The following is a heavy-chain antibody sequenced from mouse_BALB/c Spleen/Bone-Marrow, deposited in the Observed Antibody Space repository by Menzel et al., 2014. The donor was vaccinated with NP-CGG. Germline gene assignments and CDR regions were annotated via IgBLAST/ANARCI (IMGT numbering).Heavy chain of an antibody. CDR1: GYTFTSYY. CDR2: IYPGNVNT. J-gene: IGHJ2*01. Sequence: QVQMQQPGPELVKPGASVRISCKASGYTFTSYYIHWVKQRPGQGLEWIGWIYPGNVNTRYNEKFKGKATLTADKSSSTAYMQLSSLTSEDSAVYFCATYDYWGQGTTLTVSS. V-gene: IGHV1S56*01. CDR3: ATYDY.